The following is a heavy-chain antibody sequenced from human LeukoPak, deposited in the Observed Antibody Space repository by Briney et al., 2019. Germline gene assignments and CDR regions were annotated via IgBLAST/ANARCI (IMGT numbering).Heavy chain of an antibody. D-gene: IGHD6-19*01. J-gene: IGHJ4*02. Sequence: GSLRLSCAASGFTFSSYEMNWVRQAPGKGLEWIGSIYYSGSTYYNPSLKSRVTISVDTSKNQFSLKLSSVTAADTAVYYCARGYSSGWYFYYFDYWGQGTLVTVSS. CDR2: IYYSGST. CDR3: ARGYSSGWYFYYFDY. CDR1: GFTFSSYE. V-gene: IGHV4-59*05.